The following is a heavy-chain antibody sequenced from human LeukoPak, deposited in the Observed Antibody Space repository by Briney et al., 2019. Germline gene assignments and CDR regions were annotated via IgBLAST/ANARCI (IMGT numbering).Heavy chain of an antibody. V-gene: IGHV3-48*04. D-gene: IGHD4-11*01. CDR3: ARASNNYYYYYMDV. CDR1: GFTLSSYS. Sequence: GGSLRLSCAASGFTLSSYSMNWVRQAPGKGLEWVSYISSSSGTIYYADSVKGRFTISRDNAKSSLYLQMNSLRAEDTAVYYCARASNNYYYYYMDVWGKGTTVTVSS. CDR2: ISSSSGTI. J-gene: IGHJ6*03.